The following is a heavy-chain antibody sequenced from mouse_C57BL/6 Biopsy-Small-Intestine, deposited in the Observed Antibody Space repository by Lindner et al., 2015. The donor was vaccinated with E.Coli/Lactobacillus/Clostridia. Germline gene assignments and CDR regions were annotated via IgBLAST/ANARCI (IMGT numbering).Heavy chain of an antibody. D-gene: IGHD1-1*02. J-gene: IGHJ4*01. CDR3: ASIPSSGWYWGEPDY. Sequence: SVKVSCKASDYTFINYGISWVRQAPGQGLEWIGWISIYNGNTNYAQKFHDRVTMTTDTSTTTAYMELRSLRFDDTAVYYCASIPSSGWYWGEPDYWGRGTLVTVSS. CDR1: DYTFINYG. CDR2: ISIYNGNT. V-gene: IGHV1S126*01.